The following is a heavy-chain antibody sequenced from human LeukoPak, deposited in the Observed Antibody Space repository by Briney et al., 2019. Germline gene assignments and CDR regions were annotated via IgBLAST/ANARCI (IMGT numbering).Heavy chain of an antibody. V-gene: IGHV1-24*01. J-gene: IGHJ4*02. CDR1: GYTLTELS. CDR3: ATLLAVAGTNDY. D-gene: IGHD6-19*01. CDR2: FDPGDGET. Sequence: GASVKVSCKVSGYTLTELSMHWVRQAPGKGLEWMGGFDPGDGETIYAQKFQGRVTMTEDTSTDTAYMELSSLRSEDTAVYYCATLLAVAGTNDYWGQGTLVTVSS.